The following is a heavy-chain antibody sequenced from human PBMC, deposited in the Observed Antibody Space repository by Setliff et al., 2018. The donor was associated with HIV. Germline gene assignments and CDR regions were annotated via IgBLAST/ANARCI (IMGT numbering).Heavy chain of an antibody. V-gene: IGHV4-59*02. CDR2: MYSSGNS. Sequence: SETLSLTCGVSGDSVSGYYWIWIRQSPGKGLEWIGYMYSSGNSNYNPSLKSRVTMSVDTSSNQVSLYLSSVTAADTAVYYCARAVGASYATPYLDYWGRGTLVTVSS. D-gene: IGHD1-26*01. CDR3: ARAVGASYATPYLDY. CDR1: GDSVSGYY. J-gene: IGHJ4*02.